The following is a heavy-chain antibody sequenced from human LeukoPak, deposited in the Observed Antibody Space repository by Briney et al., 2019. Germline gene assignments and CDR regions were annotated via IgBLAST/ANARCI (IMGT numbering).Heavy chain of an antibody. V-gene: IGHV4-39*01. D-gene: IGHD4-23*01. CDR1: GDTISSSRHS. CDR2: ISYSGST. Sequence: SETLSLTCTVSGDTISSSRHSWGWIRQPPGKGLEWIGSISYSGSTYYNPSLKSRVTISVDTSKNQFSLTLSSVTAADTAVYYCATSPQYGGYLGQGTLVTVSS. CDR3: ATSPQYGGY. J-gene: IGHJ4*02.